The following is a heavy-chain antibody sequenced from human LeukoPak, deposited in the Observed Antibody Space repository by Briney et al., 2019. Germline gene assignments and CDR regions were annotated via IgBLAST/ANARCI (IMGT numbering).Heavy chain of an antibody. CDR3: ARNTAGSFDY. J-gene: IGHJ4*02. Sequence: SETLSLTCTVSGGSISSSSYYWGWIRQPPGKGLEWIGSIYYSGSTYYNPSLKSRVTISVDTSKNQFSLKVTSVTAADTAVYYCARNTAGSFDYWGQGTLVTVSS. V-gene: IGHV4-39*07. CDR1: GGSISSSSYY. CDR2: IYYSGST. D-gene: IGHD2-8*02.